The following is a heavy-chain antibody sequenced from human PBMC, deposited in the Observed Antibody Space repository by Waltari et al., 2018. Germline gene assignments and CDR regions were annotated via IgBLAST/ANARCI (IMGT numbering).Heavy chain of an antibody. J-gene: IGHJ3*02. CDR1: GFTFSSYG. CDR3: AKADI. V-gene: IGHV3-23*03. CDR2: IYSGGST. Sequence: VQLVESGGGVVQPGRSLRLSCAASGFTFSSYGMSWVRQAPGKGLEWVSFIYSGGSTYYADSVKGRFTISRDNSKNTLYLQMNSLRAEDTAVYYCAKADIWGQGTMVTVSS.